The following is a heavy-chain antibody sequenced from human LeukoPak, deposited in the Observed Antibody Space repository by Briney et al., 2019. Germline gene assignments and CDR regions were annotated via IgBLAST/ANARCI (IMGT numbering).Heavy chain of an antibody. J-gene: IGHJ4*02. Sequence: GSLRLSCAASGFTFSSYSMNWVRQPPGKGLEWIGYIYYSGSTNYNPSLKSRVTISVDTSKNQFSLRLSSVTAADTAVYYCARQPIVATTLLFDYWGQGTLVTVSS. CDR1: GFTFSSYS. CDR2: IYYSGST. V-gene: IGHV4-59*01. D-gene: IGHD5-12*01. CDR3: ARQPIVATTLLFDY.